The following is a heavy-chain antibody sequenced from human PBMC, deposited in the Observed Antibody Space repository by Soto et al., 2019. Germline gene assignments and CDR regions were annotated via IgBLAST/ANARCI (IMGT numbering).Heavy chain of an antibody. CDR3: AIGAVEAAHVHWFAP. V-gene: IGHV4-59*01. J-gene: IGHJ5*02. CDR2: IYYSGST. D-gene: IGHD2-15*01. CDR1: GGSISSYD. Sequence: SETLSLTCSGSGGSISSYDWSGSRQPPGKGLEWIGYIYYSGSTNYNPSLKSRVTISVDTSKNQFSLKLSSVTAADTAVYYCAIGAVEAAHVHWFAPRGRGTLVTVSS.